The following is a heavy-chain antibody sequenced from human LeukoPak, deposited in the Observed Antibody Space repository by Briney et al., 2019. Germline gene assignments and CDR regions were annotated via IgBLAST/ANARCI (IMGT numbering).Heavy chain of an antibody. CDR3: ARTRHEHYYDSSGYYYPFDY. V-gene: IGHV3-23*01. J-gene: IGHJ4*02. CDR1: GFTFSSYA. Sequence: GGSLRLSCAASGFTFSSYAMSWVRQAPGKGLEWVSAISGSSGSTYYADSVKGRFTISRDNSKNTLYLQMNSLRAEDTAVYYCARTRHEHYYDSSGYYYPFDYWGQGTLVTVSS. CDR2: ISGSSGST. D-gene: IGHD3-22*01.